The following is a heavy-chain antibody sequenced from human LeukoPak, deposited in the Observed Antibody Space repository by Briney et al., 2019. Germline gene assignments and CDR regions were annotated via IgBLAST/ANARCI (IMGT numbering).Heavy chain of an antibody. D-gene: IGHD7-27*01. J-gene: IGHJ4*02. Sequence: SETLSLTCTVSGSSISTYYWSWIRQPPGKGLEWIGYIFDAGSTNYNPSLQSRISISVDTSKSQFSLNLTSVTAADTAVYYCARRPTGDPKFDYWGQGTLVTVSS. CDR1: GSSISTYY. V-gene: IGHV4-59*01. CDR3: ARRPTGDPKFDY. CDR2: IFDAGST.